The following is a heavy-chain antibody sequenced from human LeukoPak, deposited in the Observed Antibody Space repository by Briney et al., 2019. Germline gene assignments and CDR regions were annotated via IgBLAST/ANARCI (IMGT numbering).Heavy chain of an antibody. CDR1: GGSISSYY. V-gene: IGHV4-59*08. CDR3: ARHVSLNTYYYDSSGYSAFDI. D-gene: IGHD3-22*01. J-gene: IGHJ3*02. Sequence: SETLSLTCTVSGGSISSYYWSWIRQPPGKGLEWIGYIYYSGSTNYNPSLKSRVTISVDTSKNQFSLKLSSVTAADTAVYYCARHVSLNTYYYDSSGYSAFDIWGQGTVVTVSS. CDR2: IYYSGST.